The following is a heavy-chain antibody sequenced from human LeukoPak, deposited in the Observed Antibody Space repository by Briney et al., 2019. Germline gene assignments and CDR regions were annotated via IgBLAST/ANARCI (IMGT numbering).Heavy chain of an antibody. CDR3: ARKTYCSGGRCYGENWFDP. V-gene: IGHV4-59*08. J-gene: IGHJ5*02. Sequence: SSETLSLTCTVTGGSISGYHWNWIRQSPGKGLEWIANIFYTGNADYNPSLKSRVTISVDMSKNEISLLLSSATAADTAVYYCARKTYCSGGRCYGENWFDPWGQGTLVTVSS. D-gene: IGHD2-15*01. CDR1: GGSISGYH. CDR2: IFYTGNA.